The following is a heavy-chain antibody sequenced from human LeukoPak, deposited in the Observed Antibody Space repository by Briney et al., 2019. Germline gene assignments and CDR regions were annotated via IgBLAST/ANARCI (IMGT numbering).Heavy chain of an antibody. D-gene: IGHD3-22*01. J-gene: IGHJ4*02. V-gene: IGHV3-21*01. CDR2: ISSSSSYI. CDR1: GFTLSSNS. Sequence: GGSLRLSCAASGFTLSSNSMNWVRQAPGKGLEWVSSISSSSSYIYYADSVKGRFTISRDNAKNSLYLQMNSLRAEDTAVYYCARTYDSSGYSGYWGQGTLVTVSS. CDR3: ARTYDSSGYSGY.